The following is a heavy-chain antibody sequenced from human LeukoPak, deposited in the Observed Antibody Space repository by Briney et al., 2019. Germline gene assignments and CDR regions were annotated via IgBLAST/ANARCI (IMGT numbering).Heavy chain of an antibody. CDR1: GGSTSSGGYS. V-gene: IGHV4-61*08. CDR2: IRHSGST. D-gene: IGHD6-13*01. J-gene: IGHJ4*02. CDR3: ARADSSSWKD. Sequence: SETLSLTCAVSGGSTSSGGYSWSWIRQPPGKGLEWIGYIRHSGSTNYNPSLKSRVSISLDTSKNQFSLKLSSVTAADTAVYYCARADSSSWKDWGQGTLVTVSS.